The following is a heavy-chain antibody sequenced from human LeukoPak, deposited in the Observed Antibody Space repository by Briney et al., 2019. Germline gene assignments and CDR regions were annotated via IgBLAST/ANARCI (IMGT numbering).Heavy chain of an antibody. V-gene: IGHV3-9*01. D-gene: IGHD6-19*01. CDR1: GFTFDNYA. CDR2: ISWNSGYI. J-gene: IGHJ4*02. CDR3: AKVRGTYSSGYFFDY. Sequence: GQSLRLSCAASGFTFDNYAMHWVRQAPGKGLEWLSIISWNSGYIGYEDSVKGRFTISRDNAKKSLDLRMNSLRAEDTAFYYCAKVRGTYSSGYFFDYWGQGTLVTVSS.